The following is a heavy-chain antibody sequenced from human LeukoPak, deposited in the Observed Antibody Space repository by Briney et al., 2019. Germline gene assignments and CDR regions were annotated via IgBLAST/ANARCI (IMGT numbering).Heavy chain of an antibody. CDR1: GYTFTSYD. V-gene: IGHV1-8*01. CDR3: ARGIGSGWYGNWFDP. Sequence: ASVTVSCKASGYTFTSYDINWVRQATGQGLEWMGWMNPNSGNTGYAQKFQGRVIMTRNTSIGTAYMELSSLRSEDTAVYYCARGIGSGWYGNWFDPWGQGTLVTVSS. J-gene: IGHJ5*02. CDR2: MNPNSGNT. D-gene: IGHD6-19*01.